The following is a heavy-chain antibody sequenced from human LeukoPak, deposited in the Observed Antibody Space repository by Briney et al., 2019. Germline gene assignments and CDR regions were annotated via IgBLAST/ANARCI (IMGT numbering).Heavy chain of an antibody. D-gene: IGHD2-2*01. CDR3: ARAGAIVVVPAAMISGVCGFDY. CDR1: GGSFSSYY. V-gene: IGHV4-34*01. CDR2: INHSGST. Sequence: SETLSLTCAVSGGSFSSYYWSWVRQPPGKGLEWIGEINHSGSTNYNPSLRSRVTISVDTFKNQFSQKLGSVTAADTAVYDCARAGAIVVVPAAMISGVCGFDYWGQGTLVTVSS. J-gene: IGHJ4*02.